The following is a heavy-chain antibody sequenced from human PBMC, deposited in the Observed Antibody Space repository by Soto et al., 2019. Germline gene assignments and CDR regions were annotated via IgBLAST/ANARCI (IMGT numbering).Heavy chain of an antibody. CDR2: IYYSGST. V-gene: IGHV4-31*03. D-gene: IGHD3-9*01. CDR1: GGSISSGGYY. CDR3: ARFMGGYDILTGYYTPPIWFDP. J-gene: IGHJ5*02. Sequence: PSETLSLTCTVSGGSISSGGYYWSWIRQHPGKGLEWIGYIYYSGSTYYNPSLKSRVTISVDTSKNQFSLKLSSVTAADTAVYYCARFMGGYDILTGYYTPPIWFDPWGQGTLVTVSS.